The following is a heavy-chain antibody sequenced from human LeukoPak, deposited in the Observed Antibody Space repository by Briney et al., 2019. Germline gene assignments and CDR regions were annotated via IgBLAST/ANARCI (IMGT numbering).Heavy chain of an antibody. CDR1: GYTFTSYG. D-gene: IGHD2-15*01. CDR3: ARGAPGSYCSGGSCPYFDY. V-gene: IGHV1-8*01. CDR2: MNPNSGNT. J-gene: IGHJ4*02. Sequence: ASVKVSCKASGYTFTSYGINWVRQATGQGLEWMGWMNPNSGNTDYAQKFQGRVTMTRNTSITTAYMELSSLRSEDTAVFYCARGAPGSYCSGGSCPYFDYWGQGTLVTVSS.